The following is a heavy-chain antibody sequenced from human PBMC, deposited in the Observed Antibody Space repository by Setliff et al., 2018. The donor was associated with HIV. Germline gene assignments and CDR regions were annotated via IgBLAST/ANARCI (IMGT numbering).Heavy chain of an antibody. D-gene: IGHD1-26*01. Sequence: LRLSCAASGFTFSSYWMSWVRQAPGKGLEWVAIIKQDGSEKYYGDSVKGRFTISRDNSKNTLYLQMNSLRAEDTAVYYCARGPNRYSGTYSYYYYMDVWGKGTTVTVSS. CDR3: ARGPNRYSGTYSYYYYMDV. V-gene: IGHV3-7*04. J-gene: IGHJ6*03. CDR2: IKQDGSEK. CDR1: GFTFSSYW.